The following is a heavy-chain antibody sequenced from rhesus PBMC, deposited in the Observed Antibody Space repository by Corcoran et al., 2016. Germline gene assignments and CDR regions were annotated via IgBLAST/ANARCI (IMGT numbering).Heavy chain of an antibody. J-gene: IGHJ4*01. CDR3: ARAPSGSPPL. CDR1: GGSIRSNW. Sequence: QVQLQETGPGLVKPSETLSLTCAVSGGSIRSNWWSWIRQPPGKGLVWIGYIDGNVGKPNYKPTLRSRDTISREAAKNQVSRNLNLATAADTAVYYCARAPSGSPPLWGQGVLVTVSS. D-gene: IGHD4-29*01. V-gene: IGHV4-80*01. CDR2: IDGNVGKP.